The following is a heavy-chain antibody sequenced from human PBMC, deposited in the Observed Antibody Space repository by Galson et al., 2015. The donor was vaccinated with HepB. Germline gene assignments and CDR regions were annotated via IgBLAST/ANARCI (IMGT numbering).Heavy chain of an antibody. CDR2: IWYDGSNK. Sequence: SLRLSCAASGFTFSSYGMHWVRQAPGKGLEWVAVIWYDGSNKYYADSVKGRFTISRDNSKNTLYLRMNSLRAEDTAVYYCARRYCSSTSCYTRWGHYYYYYYMDVWGKGTTVTVSS. CDR1: GFTFSSYG. J-gene: IGHJ6*03. CDR3: ARRYCSSTSCYTRWGHYYYYYYMDV. V-gene: IGHV3-33*01. D-gene: IGHD2-2*02.